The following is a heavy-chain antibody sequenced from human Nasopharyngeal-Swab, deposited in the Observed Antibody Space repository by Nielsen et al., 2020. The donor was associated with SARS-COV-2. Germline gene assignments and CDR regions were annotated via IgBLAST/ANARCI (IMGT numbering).Heavy chain of an antibody. Sequence: GESLKISCAASGFTFSSYAMSWVRQAPGKGLEWVSAISGSGGSTYYADSVKGRFTISRDNSKNTLYLQMNSLRAEDTAVYYCATSKGDFWSGYYTYYYFDYWGQGTLVTVFS. D-gene: IGHD3-3*01. J-gene: IGHJ4*02. V-gene: IGHV3-23*01. CDR1: GFTFSSYA. CDR2: ISGSGGST. CDR3: ATSKGDFWSGYYTYYYFDY.